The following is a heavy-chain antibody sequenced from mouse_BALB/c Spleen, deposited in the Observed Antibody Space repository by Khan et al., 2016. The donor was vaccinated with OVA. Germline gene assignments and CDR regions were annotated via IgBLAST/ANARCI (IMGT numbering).Heavy chain of an antibody. CDR3: AREVGNYGYDAMDY. J-gene: IGHJ4*01. D-gene: IGHD2-1*01. Sequence: EVQLQESGPGLVKPSPSLSLTCTVTGYSITSDYAWNWLRQFPGNKLEWMGYISYSGSTSYNPSLKSRISITRDTSKNQFLLQLNAVTTKDTATYYCAREVGNYGYDAMDYWGRGTSVTVSS. V-gene: IGHV3-2*02. CDR2: ISYSGST. CDR1: GYSITSDYA.